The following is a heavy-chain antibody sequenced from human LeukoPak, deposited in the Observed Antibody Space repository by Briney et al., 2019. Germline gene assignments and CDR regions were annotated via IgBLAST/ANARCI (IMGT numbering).Heavy chain of an antibody. J-gene: IGHJ4*02. V-gene: IGHV1-2*02. CDR1: GYTFTGYY. CDR2: INPNSGGT. CDR3: ARVGYSSSWYHFDY. D-gene: IGHD6-13*01. Sequence: GASVKVSCKASGYTFTGYYMHWVRQAPGQGLEWMGWINPNSGGTNYAQKFQGRVTMTRDTSISTAYMELSRLRSDDTAVYFCARVGYSSSWYHFDYWGQGTLVTVSS.